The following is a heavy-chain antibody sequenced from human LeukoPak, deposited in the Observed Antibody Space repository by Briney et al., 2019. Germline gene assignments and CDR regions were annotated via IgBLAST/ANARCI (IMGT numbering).Heavy chain of an antibody. CDR1: GFTFSSYE. Sequence: GGSLRLSCAASGFTFSSYEMNWVRQAPGKGLGWVSYISGSGSTIHYADSVKGRFTISRDNAKNSLYLQMNSLRAEDTAVYYCAREEDHYYGSGRPPGYWGRGTLVTVSS. J-gene: IGHJ4*02. CDR2: ISGSGSTI. D-gene: IGHD3-10*01. CDR3: AREEDHYYGSGRPPGY. V-gene: IGHV3-48*03.